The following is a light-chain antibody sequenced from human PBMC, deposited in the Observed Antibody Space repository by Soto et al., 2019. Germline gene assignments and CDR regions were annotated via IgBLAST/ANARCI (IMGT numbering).Light chain of an antibody. V-gene: IGKV1-39*01. Sequence: DIQMTQSRSSLSASVGDRVTMTCRASQSITTHVNWYQQKPGKAPKILTYAASILQSGVPSRFSVSGSGTDFTLTITSLQPEDFATYYCQQSYSTPTPPTFGQGTKLEI. J-gene: IGKJ2*01. CDR3: QQSYSTPTPPT. CDR1: QSITTH. CDR2: AAS.